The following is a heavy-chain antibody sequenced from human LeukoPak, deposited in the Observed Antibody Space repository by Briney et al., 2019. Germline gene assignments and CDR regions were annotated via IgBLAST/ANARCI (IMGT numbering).Heavy chain of an antibody. CDR1: GGSISSYY. V-gene: IGHV4-59*12. CDR2: IYYSGST. J-gene: IGHJ5*02. D-gene: IGHD3-22*01. Sequence: SETLSLTCTVSGGSISSYYWSWIRQPPRKGLEWIVYIYYSGSTNYNPSLKSRVSVSVDTSKNQFSLKLTSVTAAVTAVYYCARGSHYYDTSGYYSWFDPWGQGNLVTVSS. CDR3: ARGSHYYDTSGYYSWFDP.